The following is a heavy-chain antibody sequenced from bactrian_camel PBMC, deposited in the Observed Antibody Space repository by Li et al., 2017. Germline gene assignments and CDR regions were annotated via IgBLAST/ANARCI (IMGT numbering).Heavy chain of an antibody. CDR2: IYADGSRT. V-gene: IGHV3-2*01. CDR3: AAERRMLTCVWNY. Sequence: HVQLVESGGGLVQPGGSLRLSCVGSGFTFSDYYMSWVRQAPRRHLQWVSSIYADGSRTDYHWSVKGRFIISHDNAKNTLYLRMNNLKTEDTAVYYCAAERRMLTCVWNYWGQGTQVTV. D-gene: IGHD1*01. J-gene: IGHJ4*01. CDR1: GFTFSDYY.